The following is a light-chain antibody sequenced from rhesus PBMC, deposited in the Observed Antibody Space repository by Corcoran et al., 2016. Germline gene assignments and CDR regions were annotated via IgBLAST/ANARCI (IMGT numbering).Light chain of an antibody. CDR1: QGISSY. V-gene: IGKV1-37*01. J-gene: IGKJ2*01. CDR2: YAS. CDR3: QQYNSDPYS. Sequence: DIQMTQSPSSLSASVGDRVTITCRASQGISSYLAWYQQKPGKTPKPLIYYASNLESGVPSRFSGSGSGTEFTLTIRSLQPEDFATYYCQQYNSDPYSFGQGTKVEIK.